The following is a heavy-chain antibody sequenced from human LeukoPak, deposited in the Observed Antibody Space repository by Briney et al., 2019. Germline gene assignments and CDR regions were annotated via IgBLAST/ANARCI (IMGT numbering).Heavy chain of an antibody. Sequence: GGSLRLSCAASGFTVSSNYMSWVRQAPGKGLEWVSVIYSGGSTYYADSVKGRFTISRDNSKNTLYLQMNSLRAEDTAVYYCASSFSSSYYYYYGMDVWGQGTTVTVSS. D-gene: IGHD6-6*01. CDR2: IYSGGST. CDR1: GFTVSSNY. CDR3: ASSFSSSYYYYYGMDV. J-gene: IGHJ6*02. V-gene: IGHV3-53*01.